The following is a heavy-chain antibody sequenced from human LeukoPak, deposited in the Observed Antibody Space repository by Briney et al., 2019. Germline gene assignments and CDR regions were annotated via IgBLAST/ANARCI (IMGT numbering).Heavy chain of an antibody. CDR1: GGSVSSGSYY. CDR2: IYYSGST. J-gene: IGHJ4*02. CDR3: ARDRLLQWLDY. D-gene: IGHD3-22*01. V-gene: IGHV4-61*01. Sequence: KPSETLSLTCTVSGGSVSSGSYYWSWIRQPPGKGLEWIGYIYYSGSTNYNPSLKSRVTISVDTSKNQFSLQLNSVTPEDTAVYYCARDRLLQWLDYWGQGTLVTVSS.